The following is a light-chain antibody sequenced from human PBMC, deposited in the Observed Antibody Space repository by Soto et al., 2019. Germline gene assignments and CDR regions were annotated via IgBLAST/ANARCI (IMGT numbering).Light chain of an antibody. CDR3: SSYTSSSTHVV. Sequence: QSALTQPASVSGSPGQSITISCTGTSSDVGGYNYVSWYQQHPGKAPKLMIYDVSNRPSGVSNRFSGSKSGNTASLTISGLQSEDVAEYYCSSYTSSSTHVVFGGGTKVTVL. V-gene: IGLV2-14*01. CDR1: SSDVGGYNY. CDR2: DVS. J-gene: IGLJ2*01.